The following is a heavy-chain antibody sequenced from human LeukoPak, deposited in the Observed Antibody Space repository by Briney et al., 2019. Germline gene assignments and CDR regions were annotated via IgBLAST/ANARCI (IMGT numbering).Heavy chain of an antibody. Sequence: SETLSLTCTVSGGSISSSSYYWGWIRQPPGKGLEWIGSIYYSGSTYYNPSLKSRVNISVDTSKNQFSLKLSSVTAADTAVYYCATGDGGNVKFDYWGQGTLVTVSS. CDR3: ATGDGGNVKFDY. CDR2: IYYSGST. D-gene: IGHD4-23*01. J-gene: IGHJ4*02. V-gene: IGHV4-39*01. CDR1: GGSISSSSYY.